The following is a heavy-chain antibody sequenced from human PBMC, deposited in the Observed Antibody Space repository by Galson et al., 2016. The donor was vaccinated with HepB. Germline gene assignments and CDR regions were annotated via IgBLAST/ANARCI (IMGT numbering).Heavy chain of an antibody. Sequence: SLRLSCAASGFTFSRYGMLWVRQAPGKGLQWVALISYDGSRKYYADSVKGRFTISRDNSKNTLFLQMSSLRAEDTAVYYCAKEGEGYCGTDCSLDYWGQGTLITVSS. CDR2: ISYDGSRK. J-gene: IGHJ4*02. CDR1: GFTFSRYG. V-gene: IGHV3-30*18. CDR3: AKEGEGYCGTDCSLDY. D-gene: IGHD2-21*02.